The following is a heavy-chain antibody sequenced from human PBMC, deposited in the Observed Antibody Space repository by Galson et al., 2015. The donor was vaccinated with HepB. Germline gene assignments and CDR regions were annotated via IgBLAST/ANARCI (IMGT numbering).Heavy chain of an antibody. D-gene: IGHD3-22*01. Sequence: ETLSLTCSVSGVSIRNNRYYWGWIRQSPGKGLEWLGNIYYTENTYYNPSLNGRLTVSQDKSKNHFSLNLRSVTAADTAVYYCARAADDSRAYLWSDWGQGTRVIVSS. CDR1: GVSIRNNRYY. CDR3: ARAADDSRAYLWSD. CDR2: IYYTENT. J-gene: IGHJ4*02. V-gene: IGHV4-39*02.